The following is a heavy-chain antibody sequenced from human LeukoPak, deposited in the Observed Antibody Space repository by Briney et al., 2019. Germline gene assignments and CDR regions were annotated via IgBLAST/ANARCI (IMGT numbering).Heavy chain of an antibody. J-gene: IGHJ4*02. Sequence: GGSLRLSCAASGFTFSSYAMHWVRQAPGKGLEWVAVISYDGSNKYYADSVKGRFTISRDNSKNTLYLQMNSLRAEDTAVYYCARGEHYWGQGTLVTVSS. CDR1: GFTFSSYA. CDR3: ARGEHY. D-gene: IGHD2-21*01. V-gene: IGHV3-30-3*01. CDR2: ISYDGSNK.